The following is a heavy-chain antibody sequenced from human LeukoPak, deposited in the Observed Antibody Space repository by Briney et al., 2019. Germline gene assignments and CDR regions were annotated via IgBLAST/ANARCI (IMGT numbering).Heavy chain of an antibody. V-gene: IGHV3-64D*06. D-gene: IGHD3-10*01. J-gene: IGHJ4*02. Sequence: GGSLRLSCSASGFTFSSYAMHWVRQAPGKGLEHVSAVSSNGGSTYYADSVKGRSTISRDNSKNTLYLQMNSLRAEDTAVYYCVKEPGYYGSGSHFDYWGQGILVTVSS. CDR3: VKEPGYYGSGSHFDY. CDR1: GFTFSSYA. CDR2: VSSNGGST.